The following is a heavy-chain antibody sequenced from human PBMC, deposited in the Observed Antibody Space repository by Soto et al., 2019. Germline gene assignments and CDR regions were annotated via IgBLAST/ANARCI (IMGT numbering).Heavy chain of an antibody. CDR2: IYSGGST. Sequence: GGSLRLSCAASGFTVSSNYMSWVRQAPGKGLEWVSVIYSGGSTYYADSVKGRFTISRDNSKNTLYLQMNSLRAEDTAVYYCARGPSPRGIGYSGYAYIDYWGQGTLVTVSS. J-gene: IGHJ4*02. D-gene: IGHD5-12*01. V-gene: IGHV3-66*01. CDR1: GFTVSSNY. CDR3: ARGPSPRGIGYSGYAYIDY.